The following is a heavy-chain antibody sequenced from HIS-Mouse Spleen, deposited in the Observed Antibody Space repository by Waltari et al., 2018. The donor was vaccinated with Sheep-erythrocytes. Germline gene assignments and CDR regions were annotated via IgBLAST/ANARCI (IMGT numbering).Heavy chain of an antibody. J-gene: IGHJ4*02. CDR2: IYYSGST. CDR3: ARDEGTYYDFWSGYPPSYYFDY. CDR1: GGSISSSSYY. D-gene: IGHD3-3*01. V-gene: IGHV4-39*07. Sequence: QLQLQESGPGLVKPSETLSLTCTVSGGSISSSSYYWGWIRQPPGKGLEWIGSIYYSGSTYYSPTLKSRVTISVDPSKNQFSLKLSSVTAADTAVYYCARDEGTYYDFWSGYPPSYYFDYWGQGTLVTVSS.